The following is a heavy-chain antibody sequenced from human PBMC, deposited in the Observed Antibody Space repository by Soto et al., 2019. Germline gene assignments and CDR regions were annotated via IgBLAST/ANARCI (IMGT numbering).Heavy chain of an antibody. CDR2: ISYDGINK. V-gene: IGHV3-30-3*01. J-gene: IGHJ3*02. Sequence: GGSLRLSCAASGFTFSSYAMHWVRQAPGKGLEWVAVISYDGINKYYADSVKGRFTISRDNSKHTLYLQMNSLRAEDTAVDYCARDRTANIAAAGTHAFDIWGQGTMVTVSS. CDR3: ARDRTANIAAAGTHAFDI. CDR1: GFTFSSYA. D-gene: IGHD6-13*01.